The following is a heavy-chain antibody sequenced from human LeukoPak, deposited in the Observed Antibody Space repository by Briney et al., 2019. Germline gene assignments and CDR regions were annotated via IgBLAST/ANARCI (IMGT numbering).Heavy chain of an antibody. CDR1: GGTFSNYS. Sequence: ASVKVSCKASGGTFSNYSISWVRQAPGQGLEWMGWINPNSGGTNYAQKFQGRVTVTRDTSISTAYMELRRLRFDDTALYYCARWDDILSGLYPWGQGTLVTVSS. CDR3: ARWDDILSGLYP. V-gene: IGHV1-2*02. D-gene: IGHD3-9*01. CDR2: INPNSGGT. J-gene: IGHJ5*02.